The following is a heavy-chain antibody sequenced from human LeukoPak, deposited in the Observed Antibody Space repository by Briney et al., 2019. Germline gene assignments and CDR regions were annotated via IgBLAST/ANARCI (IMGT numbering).Heavy chain of an antibody. V-gene: IGHV1-2*02. J-gene: IGHJ5*02. Sequence: ASVKVSCKASGYTFTGYYMHWVRQAPGQGLEWMGWINPNSGGTNYAQKFQGRVTMTRDTSISTAYMELSRLRSDDTAVYYCARKLPEQLVRHWFDPWGQGTLVTVSS. D-gene: IGHD6-6*01. CDR1: GYTFTGYY. CDR2: INPNSGGT. CDR3: ARKLPEQLVRHWFDP.